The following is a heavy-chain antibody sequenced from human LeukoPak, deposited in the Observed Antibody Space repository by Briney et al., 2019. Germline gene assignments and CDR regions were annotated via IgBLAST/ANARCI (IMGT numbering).Heavy chain of an antibody. Sequence: GGSLRLSCAASGFTFSRYSVNWVRQAPGKGLEWVSSISSSSSYIYYADSVKGRFTISRDNAKNSLYLQMNSLRAEDTAVYYGASGGYRGGGSCLNFDYWGQGTLVTVSS. J-gene: IGHJ4*02. D-gene: IGHD2-15*01. V-gene: IGHV3-21*01. CDR2: ISSSSSYI. CDR1: GFTFSRYS. CDR3: ASGGYRGGGSCLNFDY.